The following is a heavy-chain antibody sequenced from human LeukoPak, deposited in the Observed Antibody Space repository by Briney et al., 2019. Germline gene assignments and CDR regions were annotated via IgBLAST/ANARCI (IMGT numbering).Heavy chain of an antibody. J-gene: IGHJ3*02. CDR3: ARHGRGSRSPNAFDI. V-gene: IGHV5-51*01. CDR1: GYSFTDYW. D-gene: IGHD3-10*01. CDR2: IYPDDSDI. Sequence: GEPLKISCKGSGYSFTDYWIGWVRQMPGEGLQWMGIIYPDDSDIRYSPSFQGQVTISADKSIITAYLQWSSLKASDTAMYYCARHGRGSRSPNAFDIWGQGTMVTVSS.